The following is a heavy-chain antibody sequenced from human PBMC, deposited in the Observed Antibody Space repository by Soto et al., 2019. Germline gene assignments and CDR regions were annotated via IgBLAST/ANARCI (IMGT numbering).Heavy chain of an antibody. CDR3: SRVRLGESPY. CDR2: IYSGGST. D-gene: IGHD3-10*01. V-gene: IGHV3-53*01. Sequence: VGSLILSCAASGFTVSGNYMSWVRQAPGKGLEWVSVIYSGGSTYYADSVKGRFTISRDNSKNTLYLQMNSLRAEDTAVYYCSRVRLGESPYWGQGTLVTVSS. J-gene: IGHJ4*02. CDR1: GFTVSGNY.